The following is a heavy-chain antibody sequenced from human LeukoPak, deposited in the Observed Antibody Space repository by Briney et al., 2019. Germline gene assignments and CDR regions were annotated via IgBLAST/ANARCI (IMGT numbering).Heavy chain of an antibody. CDR3: ARERILSGYSSGWFDS. V-gene: IGHV4-59*01. CDR1: GDSITTYY. J-gene: IGHJ5*01. Sequence: PSETLSLKCTVSGDSITTYYWSWIRQPPGKGLEWIAYVYYTGSTNYNPSLKSRVTLSVDTSKNQFSLKLTSVTAADTAFYYCARERILSGYSSGWFDSWGQGTQVTVSS. D-gene: IGHD6-19*01. CDR2: VYYTGST.